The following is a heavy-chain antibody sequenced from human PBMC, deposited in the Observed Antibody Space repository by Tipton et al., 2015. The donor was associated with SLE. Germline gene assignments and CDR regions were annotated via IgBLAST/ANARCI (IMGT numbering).Heavy chain of an antibody. J-gene: IGHJ1*01. Sequence: SLRLSCAASGFTFSSYAMSWVRQAPGKGLEWVSAIRGSGGSTYYADSVKGRFTISRDNSKNTLYLQMDSLRAEDTAVYCWAKGFYGDYGAEYFQHWGQGTLVTVSS. CDR1: GFTFSSYA. V-gene: IGHV3-23*01. D-gene: IGHD4-17*01. CDR3: AKGFYGDYGAEYFQH. CDR2: IRGSGGST.